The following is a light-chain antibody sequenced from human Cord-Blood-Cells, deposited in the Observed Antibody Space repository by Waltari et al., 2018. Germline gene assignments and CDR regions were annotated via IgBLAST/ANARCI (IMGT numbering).Light chain of an antibody. J-gene: IGLJ2*01. CDR2: EGS. V-gene: IGLV2-23*01. CDR3: CSYAGSSNVV. Sequence: QSALTQPASVSGSPGQPLTISCTGTSSDVGSYNLVSWYQQHPGKAPKLMIYEGSKRPSGVSKRFSGSKSGNTDSLTISGLQAEDEADYYCCSYAGSSNVVFGGGTKLTVL. CDR1: SSDVGSYNL.